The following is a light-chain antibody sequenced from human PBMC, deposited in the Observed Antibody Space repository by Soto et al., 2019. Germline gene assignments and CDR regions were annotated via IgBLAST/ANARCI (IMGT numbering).Light chain of an antibody. Sequence: SQMTQSPSSLSTSVGDRVTITCRASQGIRNDVGWYQQKPGKDPKRLIYAASSLQSGVTSRFSGRGSGTEFSLTISSRQPEDFATVSCLQHNSYPPGFGGGNKVEIK. CDR3: LQHNSYPPG. CDR1: QGIRND. V-gene: IGKV1-17*01. J-gene: IGKJ4*01. CDR2: AAS.